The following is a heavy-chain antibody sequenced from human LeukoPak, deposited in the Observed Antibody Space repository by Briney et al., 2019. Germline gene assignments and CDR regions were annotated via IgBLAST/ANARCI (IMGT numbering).Heavy chain of an antibody. J-gene: IGHJ5*02. D-gene: IGHD3-10*01. V-gene: IGHV1-69*13. Sequence: SVKVSCKASGGSFSNFAISWVRQAPGQGLEWMGQIIPRFATTNYAQKFQGRVTLIADESADTAYMELSSLRSEDTAVYYCVRGGYSMVRGRLTSWFDPWGQGTLVTVSS. CDR3: VRGGYSMVRGRLTSWFDP. CDR2: IIPRFATT. CDR1: GGSFSNFA.